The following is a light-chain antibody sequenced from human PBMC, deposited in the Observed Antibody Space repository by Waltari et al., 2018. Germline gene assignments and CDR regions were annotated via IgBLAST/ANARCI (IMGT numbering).Light chain of an antibody. V-gene: IGKV1-12*01. Sequence: DIQMTQSPSPVSASVGDRVTITCRASQDIGNGLAWYQQKPGKAPNLLIYGTSSLQTGVPSRFSGSGSGTEFTLTISSLQPEDFGTYYCQQGKSFPITFGPGTKVEIK. J-gene: IGKJ3*01. CDR2: GTS. CDR3: QQGKSFPIT. CDR1: QDIGNG.